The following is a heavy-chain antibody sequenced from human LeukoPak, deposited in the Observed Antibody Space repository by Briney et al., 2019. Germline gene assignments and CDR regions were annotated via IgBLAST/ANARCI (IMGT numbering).Heavy chain of an antibody. J-gene: IGHJ4*02. CDR2: TGDSDT. D-gene: IGHD3/OR15-3a*01. V-gene: IGHV5-51*01. Sequence: GESLKISCQGSGYRFSNYWIAWVRQVPGKGLDWMGVTGDSDTRYSPSFEGQVTMSVDKSINTAYLQWSSLKASDTAMYYCARHFGTGTPFDYWGQGTLVTVSS. CDR3: ARHFGTGTPFDY. CDR1: GYRFSNYW.